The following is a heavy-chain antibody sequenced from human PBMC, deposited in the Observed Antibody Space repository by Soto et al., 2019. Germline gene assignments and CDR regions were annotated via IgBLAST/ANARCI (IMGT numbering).Heavy chain of an antibody. V-gene: IGHV1-69*08. Sequence: QVQLVQSGAEVKKPGSSVKVSCKSSGCNFIFYTITWVRQAPGQGLEWMGRIIPIFSQTNYAQKFQGRVTINADRSTSTVDMELSGLTSEDTAVYYCARGGVGAAGGMDVWGQWTTVTVSS. CDR2: IIPIFSQT. J-gene: IGHJ6*02. D-gene: IGHD1-26*01. CDR1: GCNFIFYT. CDR3: ARGGVGAAGGMDV.